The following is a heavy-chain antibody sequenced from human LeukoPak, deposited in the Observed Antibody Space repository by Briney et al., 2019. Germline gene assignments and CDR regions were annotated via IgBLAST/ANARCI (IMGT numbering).Heavy chain of an antibody. Sequence: ETLSLTCTVSGGSISSSSYYWGWVRQAPGKGLEWVANIKQDGSEKYYVDSVKGRSTISRDNAKNSLYLQMNSLRAEDTAVYYCARGRMITSGGVIVRSYYFDYWGQGTLVTVSS. D-gene: IGHD3-16*02. CDR2: IKQDGSEK. CDR3: ARGRMITSGGVIVRSYYFDY. CDR1: GGSISSSSYY. V-gene: IGHV3-7*01. J-gene: IGHJ4*02.